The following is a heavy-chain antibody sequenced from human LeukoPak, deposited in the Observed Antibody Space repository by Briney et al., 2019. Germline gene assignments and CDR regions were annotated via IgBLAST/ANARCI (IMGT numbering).Heavy chain of an antibody. V-gene: IGHV3-7*03. J-gene: IGHJ4*02. CDR2: INHNGNVN. CDR3: ARGPEQWLPPFDY. CDR1: GFTFSSYW. Sequence: GGSLRLSCAASGFTFSSYWMNWARQAPGKGLEWVASINHNGNVNYYVDSVKGRFTISRDNAKNSLYLQMSNLRAEDTAVYYCARGPEQWLPPFDYWGQGTLVTVSS. D-gene: IGHD6-19*01.